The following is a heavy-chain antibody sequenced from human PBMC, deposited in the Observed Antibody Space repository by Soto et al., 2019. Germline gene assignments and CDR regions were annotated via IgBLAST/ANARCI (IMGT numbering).Heavy chain of an antibody. V-gene: IGHV4-59*01. CDR2: IYYSGST. D-gene: IGHD3-3*01. J-gene: IGHJ5*02. Sequence: QVQLQESGPGLVKPSETLSLTCTVSGGSMSSYYWSWIRQPPGKGLEWIGYIYYSGSTNYNPSLKSRVTISVDTSKTQFSLKLSSLTAADTAVYYCARGYNDFWSGYLTWFDPWGQETLVTVSS. CDR3: ARGYNDFWSGYLTWFDP. CDR1: GGSMSSYY.